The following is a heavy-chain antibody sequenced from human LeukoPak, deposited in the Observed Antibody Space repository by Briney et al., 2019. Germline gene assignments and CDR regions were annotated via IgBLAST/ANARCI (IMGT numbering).Heavy chain of an antibody. J-gene: IGHJ4*02. V-gene: IGHV1-18*01. D-gene: IGHD4-17*01. CDR2: ISTYNGNT. CDR3: ARDLTTVTPTDY. Sequence: ASVKVSCKASGYIFTSYGISWVRQAPGQGLEWMGWISTYNGNTNYAQDFQDRVTMTTDTSTTTAYMELRSLRSDDTAVYYCARDLTTVTPTDYWGQGTLITVSS. CDR1: GYIFTSYG.